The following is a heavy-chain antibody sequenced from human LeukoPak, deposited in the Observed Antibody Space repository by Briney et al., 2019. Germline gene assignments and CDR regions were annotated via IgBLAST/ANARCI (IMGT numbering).Heavy chain of an antibody. CDR3: AREGVGGAYAMDV. Sequence: GASVKVSCRTSGYTFAAYYIRWVRQAPGQGLEWMGWVNPNGGGTNYAQKFKDRLTMTRDTSISTAYMELSSLESDDTAVYSCAREGVGGAYAMDVWGQGTTVTVSS. J-gene: IGHJ6*02. CDR2: VNPNGGGT. V-gene: IGHV1-2*02. D-gene: IGHD2-21*01. CDR1: GYTFAAYY.